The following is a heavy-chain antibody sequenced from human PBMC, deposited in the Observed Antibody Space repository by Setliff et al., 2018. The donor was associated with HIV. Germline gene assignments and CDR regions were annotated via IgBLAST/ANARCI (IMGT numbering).Heavy chain of an antibody. Sequence: SETLSLTCNVSGDPISNHYWNWIRQPPGKGLEWIATIYNSGNSVSNPSLKSRVTISIDTSKNHFSLTLNSVTAADSAVHYCARVEAKVRGATYGMDVWGQGTTVTVSS. J-gene: IGHJ6*02. CDR2: IYNSGNS. CDR3: ARVEAKVRGATYGMDV. CDR1: GDPISNHY. D-gene: IGHD3-10*01. V-gene: IGHV4-59*11.